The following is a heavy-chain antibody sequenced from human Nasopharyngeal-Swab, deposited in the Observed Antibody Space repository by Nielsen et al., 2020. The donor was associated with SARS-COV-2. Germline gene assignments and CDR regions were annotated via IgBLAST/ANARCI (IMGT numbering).Heavy chain of an antibody. J-gene: IGHJ4*02. CDR3: ARAVHCSGDSCYWRYFDY. Sequence: WIRQPPGKGLEWVSYISSSSSTIYYTDSVKGRFTISRDNSKNTLYLQMNSLRAEDTAIYYCARAVHCSGDSCYWRYFDYWGRGTLVTVSS. CDR2: ISSSSSTI. V-gene: IGHV3-48*01. D-gene: IGHD2-15*01.